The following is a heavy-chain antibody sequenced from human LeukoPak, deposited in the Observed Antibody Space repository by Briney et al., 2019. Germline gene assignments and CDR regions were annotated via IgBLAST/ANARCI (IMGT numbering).Heavy chain of an antibody. CDR2: FDPEDGET. CDR3: ATGGAIAAAGTLYYYCGMDV. V-gene: IGHV1-24*01. J-gene: IGHJ6*02. Sequence: ASVKVSCKVSGYTLTELSMHWVRQAPGKGLEWMGGFDPEDGETIYAQKFQGRVTMTEDTSTDTAYMELSSLRSEDTAVYYCATGGAIAAAGTLYYYCGMDVWGQGTTVTVSS. CDR1: GYTLTELS. D-gene: IGHD6-13*01.